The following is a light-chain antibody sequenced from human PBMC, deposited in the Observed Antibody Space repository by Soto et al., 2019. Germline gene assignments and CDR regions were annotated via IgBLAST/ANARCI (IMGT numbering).Light chain of an antibody. J-gene: IGKJ1*01. Sequence: DIQMTQSPSSLSASVGDRVTITCRASQSINRYLNWYQHKPGKAPKLLIYAASSLQSGVPSRFSGSGSGTDFTLTISSLQPEDFATYYCQQSYSNPWTFGQGTKVEIK. CDR1: QSINRY. CDR2: AAS. V-gene: IGKV1-39*01. CDR3: QQSYSNPWT.